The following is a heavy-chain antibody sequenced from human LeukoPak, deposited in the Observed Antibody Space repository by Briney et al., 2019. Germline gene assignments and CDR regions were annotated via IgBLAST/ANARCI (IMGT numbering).Heavy chain of an antibody. CDR2: ISSSSSTI. CDR3: ARHTYYYDSSGYTLFDY. J-gene: IGHJ4*02. CDR1: RFTFSGYS. Sequence: PGGSLRLSCSVSRFTFSGYSMNWVRQAPGKGLEWVSYISSSSSTIYYADSVKGRFTISRDNAKNSLYLQMNSLRAEDTAVYYCARHTYYYDSSGYTLFDYWGQGTLVTVSS. V-gene: IGHV3-48*04. D-gene: IGHD3-22*01.